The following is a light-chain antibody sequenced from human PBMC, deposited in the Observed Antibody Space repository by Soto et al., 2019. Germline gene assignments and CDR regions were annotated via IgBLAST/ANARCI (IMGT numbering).Light chain of an antibody. CDR3: QSHDSSLSAYV. CDR1: SSNIGAGYD. V-gene: IGLV1-40*01. CDR2: GTS. J-gene: IGLJ1*01. Sequence: QSVLTQPPSVSAAPGQRVTISCTGSSSNIGAGYDVHWYQQLPGTAPKLLIYGTSNPPSGVPDRFSGSKSGTSATLAITGLQAEDEADFYCQSHDSSLSAYVFGTGTKVTVL.